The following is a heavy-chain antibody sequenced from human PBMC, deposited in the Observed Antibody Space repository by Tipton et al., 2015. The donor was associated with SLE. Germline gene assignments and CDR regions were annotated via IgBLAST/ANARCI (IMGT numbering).Heavy chain of an antibody. Sequence: VQLVQSGAEVKKPGESLKISCKGSGYRFTRYWIAWVRQMPGKGLEWMGIVHPADSDTRYSPSFRGQVTLSADKSITTAYLQWSSLKASDTAMYYCARVVDTGMYDFDYWGQGTLVTVSS. V-gene: IGHV5-51*03. CDR2: VHPADSDT. J-gene: IGHJ4*02. D-gene: IGHD5-18*01. CDR3: ARVVDTGMYDFDY. CDR1: GYRFTRYW.